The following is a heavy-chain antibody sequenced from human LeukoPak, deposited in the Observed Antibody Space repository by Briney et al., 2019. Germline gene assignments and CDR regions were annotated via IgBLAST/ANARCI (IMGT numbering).Heavy chain of an antibody. CDR3: ARGSIAAAGTWFDP. J-gene: IGHJ5*02. CDR2: IIPIFGTA. CDR1: GGTFSSYA. Sequence: ASVKVSCKXSGGTFSSYAISWVRQAPGQGLEGMGRIIPIFGTANYAQKFQGRVTITTDESTSTAYMELSSLRSEDTAVYYCARGSIAAAGTWFDPWGQGTLVTVSS. V-gene: IGHV1-69*05. D-gene: IGHD6-13*01.